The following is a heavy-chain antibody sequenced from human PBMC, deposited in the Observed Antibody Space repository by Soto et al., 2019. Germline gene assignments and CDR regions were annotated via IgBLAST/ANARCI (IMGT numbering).Heavy chain of an antibody. CDR1: GFTFRSYG. CDR3: ARDHGDRQWPSTGIDGMDV. CDR2: IWYDGTNE. V-gene: IGHV3-33*01. Sequence: QMQLVESGGGVVQPGRSLRLSCVASGFTFRSYGMHWVRQIPGKGLEWVAVIWYDGTNEYYADSVEGRFTISRDNSKKTLYLQMNSLRAEDTAVYYCARDHGDRQWPSTGIDGMDVWGQGTTVIVSS. J-gene: IGHJ6*02. D-gene: IGHD6-19*01.